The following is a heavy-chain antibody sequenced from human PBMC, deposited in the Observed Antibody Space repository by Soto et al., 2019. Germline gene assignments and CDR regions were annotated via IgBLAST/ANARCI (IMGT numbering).Heavy chain of an antibody. J-gene: IGHJ4*02. D-gene: IGHD6-13*01. Sequence: QVQLQESGPGLVKPSETLSLTCTVSGGSISSYYWSWIRQPPGKGLEWIGYIYYSGSTNYNPSLTSRVTISVDTSKNQFSLKLSSVTAADTAVYYCARQGAAAGTYDYWGQGTLVTVSS. CDR1: GGSISSYY. CDR3: ARQGAAAGTYDY. CDR2: IYYSGST. V-gene: IGHV4-59*08.